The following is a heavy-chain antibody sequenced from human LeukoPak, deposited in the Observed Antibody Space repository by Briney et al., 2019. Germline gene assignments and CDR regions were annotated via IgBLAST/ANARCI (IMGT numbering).Heavy chain of an antibody. CDR3: AKSVGDYGDYQYYFDY. V-gene: IGHV1-69*13. Sequence: GASVKVSCKASGGTFSSYAISWVRQATGQGLEWMGGIIPIFGTANYAQKFQGRVTITADESTSTAYMELRSLRSEDTAVYYCAKSVGDYGDYQYYFDYWGQGTLVTVSS. J-gene: IGHJ4*02. CDR2: IIPIFGTA. D-gene: IGHD4-17*01. CDR1: GGTFSSYA.